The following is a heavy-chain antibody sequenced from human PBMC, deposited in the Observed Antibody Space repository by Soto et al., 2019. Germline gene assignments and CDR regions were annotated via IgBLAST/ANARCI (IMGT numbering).Heavy chain of an antibody. J-gene: IGHJ3*01. CDR2: ISHSGTS. D-gene: IGHD3-9*01. V-gene: IGHV4-4*02. Sequence: QVQLQESGPGLVKPSGTLSLTCAVSGGSISSSHWWTWVRQSPRKGLEYSGEISHSGTSNSKPSLKSRVTLSVDKSKNHFSLTLTSVTAANTAVYYCARVVLTITRGAFDAWGQGPLVIVS. CDR3: ARVVLTITRGAFDA. CDR1: GGSISSSHW.